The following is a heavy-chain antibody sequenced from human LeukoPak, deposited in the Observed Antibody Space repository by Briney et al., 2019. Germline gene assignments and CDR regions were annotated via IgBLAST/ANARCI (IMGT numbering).Heavy chain of an antibody. D-gene: IGHD3-22*01. CDR1: GYTLTELS. CDR3: VRGYYDGSAYHTLFDD. Sequence: GASVKVSCKVSGYTLTELSMHWVRQAPGKGLEWMGGFDPEDGETIYAQKFQGRVTMTEDTSTDTAYMELSSLRAEDTAVYYCVRGYYDGSAYHTLFDDWGQGNLVTVSS. CDR2: FDPEDGET. V-gene: IGHV1-24*01. J-gene: IGHJ4*02.